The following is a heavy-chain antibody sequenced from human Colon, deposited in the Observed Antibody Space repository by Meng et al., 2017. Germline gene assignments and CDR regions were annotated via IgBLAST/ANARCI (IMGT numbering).Heavy chain of an antibody. Sequence: SETLSLTCGVSGFSISSSLYWGWIRQPPGEGLEWIGSIHHSGSTYYNPSLKSRVTISVDTSKNQFSLKLTSVTAADTAVYYCARVSSSDWYGFGFDYWGQGILVTVSS. V-gene: IGHV4-38-2*01. CDR3: ARVSSSDWYGFGFDY. D-gene: IGHD2-2*01. CDR1: GFSISSSLY. CDR2: IHHSGST. J-gene: IGHJ4*02.